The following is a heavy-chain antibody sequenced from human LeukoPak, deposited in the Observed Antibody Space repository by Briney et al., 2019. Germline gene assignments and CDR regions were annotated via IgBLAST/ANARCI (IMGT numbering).Heavy chain of an antibody. V-gene: IGHV4-39*01. J-gene: IGHJ5*02. CDR2: IYYSGST. D-gene: IGHD5-24*01. Sequence: SETLSLTCTVSGGSISSSSYYWGWIRQPPGKGLEWIGTIYYSGSTYYNPSLKSRVTISVDTSKNQFSLKLTSVTAADTAVYYCARHPSGRMWLQQGGWFDPWGQGTLVTVSS. CDR3: ARHPSGRMWLQQGGWFDP. CDR1: GGSISSSSYY.